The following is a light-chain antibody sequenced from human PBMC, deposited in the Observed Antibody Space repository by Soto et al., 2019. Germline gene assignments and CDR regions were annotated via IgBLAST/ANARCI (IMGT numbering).Light chain of an antibody. J-gene: IGKJ4*01. V-gene: IGKV1-39*01. CDR2: GTS. CDR3: QQFYSPVLS. Sequence: DVQMTQSPSSLSGSIGDRVTLTCRASQNIAEFLNWYQVKSDKGPKLLIYGTSTLQSGVPSRFSGGGSGTEFTLTISNLHPEDFAVYYCQQFYSPVLSFGGGTRVELK. CDR1: QNIAEF.